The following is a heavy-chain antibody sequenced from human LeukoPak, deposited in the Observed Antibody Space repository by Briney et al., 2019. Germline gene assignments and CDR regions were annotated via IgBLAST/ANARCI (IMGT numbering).Heavy chain of an antibody. CDR1: GFTFSSYW. Sequence: GGSLRLSCAASGFTFSSYWMSWVRQAPGKGLEWVANIKQDGSEKCYVDSVKGRFTISRDNAKNSLYLQMNSLRAEDTAVYYCARDYYDSSGYYNFDYWGQGTLVTVSS. V-gene: IGHV3-7*01. J-gene: IGHJ4*02. CDR3: ARDYYDSSGYYNFDY. CDR2: IKQDGSEK. D-gene: IGHD3-22*01.